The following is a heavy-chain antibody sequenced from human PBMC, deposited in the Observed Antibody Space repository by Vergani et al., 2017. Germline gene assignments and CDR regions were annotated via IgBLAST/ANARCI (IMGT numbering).Heavy chain of an antibody. CDR1: GFTFSDYY. D-gene: IGHD2-2*01. CDR2: ISSSGSTI. CDR3: ASGRDIVVVPAAREGMDV. J-gene: IGHJ6*02. Sequence: QVQLVESGGGLVKPGGSLRLSCAASGFTFSDYYMSWIRQAPGKGLEWVSYISSSGSTIYYADSVKGRFTISRDNAKNSLYLQMNSLRAEDTAVYYCASGRDIVVVPAAREGMDVWGQGTTVTVSS. V-gene: IGHV3-11*01.